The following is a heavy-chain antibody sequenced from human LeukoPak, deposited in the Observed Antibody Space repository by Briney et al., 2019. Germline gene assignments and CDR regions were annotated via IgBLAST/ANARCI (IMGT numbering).Heavy chain of an antibody. D-gene: IGHD6-19*01. CDR2: ISGSGGST. Sequence: SGGSLRLSCAASGFTFSSYAMSWVRQAPGKGLEWVSAISGSGGSTYYADSVKGRFTISRDNSKNTLYLQMNSLRAEDTAVYYCAREDLEGIAVAGTTASFDYWGQGTLVTVSS. J-gene: IGHJ4*02. CDR3: AREDLEGIAVAGTTASFDY. V-gene: IGHV3-23*01. CDR1: GFTFSSYA.